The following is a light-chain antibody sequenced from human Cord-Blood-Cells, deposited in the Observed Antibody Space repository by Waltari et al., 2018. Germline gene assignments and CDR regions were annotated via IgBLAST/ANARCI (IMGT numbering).Light chain of an antibody. Sequence: DIVMTQSPDSLAVSLGERATINYKSSQSVLYSSNNKNYLAWYQQKPGQPPKLLIYWASTREAGVPDRFSGGGSGTDFTLTISSLQAEDVAVYYCQQYYSTLTWTSGQGTKVEIK. J-gene: IGKJ1*01. CDR2: WAS. CDR1: QSVLYSSNNKNY. CDR3: QQYYSTLTWT. V-gene: IGKV4-1*01.